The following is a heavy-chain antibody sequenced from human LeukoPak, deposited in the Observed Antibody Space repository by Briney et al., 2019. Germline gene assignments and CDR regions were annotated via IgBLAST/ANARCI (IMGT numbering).Heavy chain of an antibody. D-gene: IGHD2-2*01. CDR2: INPNSGGT. V-gene: IGHV1-2*02. Sequence: GASVKVSCKPSGYTFTAYYIHWVRQAPGQGLEWMGWINPNSGGTNYAQKFQGRVTMTRDTSIDTAYMELSSLRSDDTAVYYCARQAGTSRTGYYFDYWGQGTLVTVSS. CDR1: GYTFTAYY. J-gene: IGHJ4*02. CDR3: ARQAGTSRTGYYFDY.